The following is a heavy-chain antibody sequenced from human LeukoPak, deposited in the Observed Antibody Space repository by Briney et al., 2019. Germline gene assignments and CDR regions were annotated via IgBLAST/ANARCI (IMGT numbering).Heavy chain of an antibody. Sequence: SETLSLTCTVSGGFIGTYYWSWIRQPAGKGLEWIGRIYTSGSTNYNPSLKSRVSMAVDTSKNQFSLKLTSVTAADTAVYYCARGQLATAMGRDYFDYWGQGTVVTVCS. V-gene: IGHV4-4*07. CDR1: GGFIGTYY. CDR3: ARGQLATAMGRDYFDY. CDR2: IYTSGST. D-gene: IGHD5-18*01. J-gene: IGHJ4*02.